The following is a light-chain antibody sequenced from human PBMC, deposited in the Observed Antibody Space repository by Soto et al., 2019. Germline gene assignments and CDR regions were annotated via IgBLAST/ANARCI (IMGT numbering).Light chain of an antibody. CDR3: GTWDSSLSAL. Sequence: QSVLTQPPSVSAASGQKVTISCSGSNSNIGNNYVSWYQQLPGTAPKLLIYKNNKRPSGIPDRFSGSKSGTSATLGITGLQIGDEADYYCGTWDSSLSALFGTGTKLTVL. J-gene: IGLJ1*01. V-gene: IGLV1-51*02. CDR2: KNN. CDR1: NSNIGNNY.